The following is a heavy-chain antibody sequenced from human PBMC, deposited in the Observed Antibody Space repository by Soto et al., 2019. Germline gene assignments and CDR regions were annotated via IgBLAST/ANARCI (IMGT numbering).Heavy chain of an antibody. V-gene: IGHV1-18*01. CDR1: GYTFTSYG. CDR3: ARDPDYCSGGSCDTGWFDP. D-gene: IGHD2-15*01. J-gene: IGHJ5*02. CDR2: ISAYNGNT. Sequence: QVQLVQSGAEVKKPGASVKVSCKASGYTFTSYGISWVRQAPGQGLEWMGWISAYNGNTNYAQKLQGRVTMTTDTYTSTAYMELRSLRSDDTAVYYCARDPDYCSGGSCDTGWFDPWGQGTLVTVSS.